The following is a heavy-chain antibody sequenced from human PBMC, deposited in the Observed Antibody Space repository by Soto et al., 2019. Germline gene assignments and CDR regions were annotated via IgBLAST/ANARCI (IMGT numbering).Heavy chain of an antibody. V-gene: IGHV1-18*01. J-gene: IGHJ6*02. CDR3: ARDGSSGWYPDDYYYYGMDV. D-gene: IGHD6-19*01. CDR2: ISAYNGNT. CDR1: GYTFTSYG. Sequence: QVQLVQSGAEVKKPGASVKVSCKASGYTFTSYGISWVRQAPGQGLEWMRWISAYNGNTNYAQKLQGRVTMTTDTSTSTAYMELRSLRSDDTAVYYCARDGSSGWYPDDYYYYGMDVWGQGTTVTVSS.